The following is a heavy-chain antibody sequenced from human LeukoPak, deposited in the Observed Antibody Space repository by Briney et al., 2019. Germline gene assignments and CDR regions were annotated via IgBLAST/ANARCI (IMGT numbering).Heavy chain of an antibody. V-gene: IGHV3-23*01. CDR2: ISGSGGTT. Sequence: PGGSLRLSCAASGFTFSSCAMSWVRQAPGKGLEWVSVISGSGGTTYSADSVKGRSTISRDNSKNTLYLQMNSLRAEDTAAYYCARERGNNGGNTNGYFGYWGQGALVTVSS. CDR3: ARERGNNGGNTNGYFGY. J-gene: IGHJ4*02. D-gene: IGHD4-23*01. CDR1: GFTFSSCA.